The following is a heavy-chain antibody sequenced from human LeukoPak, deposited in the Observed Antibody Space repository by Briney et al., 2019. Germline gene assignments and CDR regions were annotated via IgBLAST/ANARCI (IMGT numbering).Heavy chain of an antibody. J-gene: IGHJ5*02. Sequence: PSETLSLTCAVYGGSFSGYYWSWIRQPPGKGMEWDGEINHSGSTNYNPSLKSRVTISVDTSKNQFSLKLSSVTAADTAVYYCARLGAAVAGTYWFDPWGQGTLVTVSS. D-gene: IGHD6-19*01. CDR3: ARLGAAVAGTYWFDP. CDR2: INHSGST. V-gene: IGHV4-34*01. CDR1: GGSFSGYY.